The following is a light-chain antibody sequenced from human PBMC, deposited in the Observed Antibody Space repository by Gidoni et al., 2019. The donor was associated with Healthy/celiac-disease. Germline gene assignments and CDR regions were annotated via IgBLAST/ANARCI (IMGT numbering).Light chain of an antibody. V-gene: IGKV3-20*01. Sequence: EIVLTQSPGTLSLSPGERATLSCRASQSVSSSYLAWYQQKPGQAPRLLIYGASRRATGIPDRFSGSGSGTDFTLTISRLDPEDVAVYYCQQYGSSPQTFGQGTKLEIK. CDR3: QQYGSSPQT. J-gene: IGKJ2*01. CDR2: GAS. CDR1: QSVSSSY.